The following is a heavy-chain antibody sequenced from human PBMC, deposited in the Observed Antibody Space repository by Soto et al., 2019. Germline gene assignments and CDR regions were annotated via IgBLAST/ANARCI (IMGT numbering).Heavy chain of an antibody. CDR3: TTDSVSGSYPEGYYYGMDV. CDR2: IKSKTDGGTT. CDR1: GFTFSNAW. J-gene: IGHJ6*02. Sequence: PGGSLRLSCAASGFTFSNAWMNWVRQAPGKGLEWVGRIKSKTDGGTTDYAAPVKDRFTISRDDSKNTLYLQMNSLKTEDTAVYYCTTDSVSGSYPEGYYYGMDVWGQGTTVTVSS. V-gene: IGHV3-15*07. D-gene: IGHD1-26*01.